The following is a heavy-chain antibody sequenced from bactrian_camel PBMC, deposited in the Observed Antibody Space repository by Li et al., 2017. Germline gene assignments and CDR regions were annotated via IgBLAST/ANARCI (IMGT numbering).Heavy chain of an antibody. CDR2: IEGDGST. CDR1: GDVDSGYT. J-gene: IGHJ4*01. V-gene: IGHV3S53*01. CDR3: GQRNGFCALAARTQYNY. Sequence: HVQLVESGGGSVQHGGSLRLSCAATGDVDSGYTMAWFRQHPGKEREGVAVIEGDGSTEYADSVKGRFTISKDTANNTVILQMNSLKPEDTGIYYCGQRNGFCALAARTQYNYVSQGTQVTVS. D-gene: IGHD6*01.